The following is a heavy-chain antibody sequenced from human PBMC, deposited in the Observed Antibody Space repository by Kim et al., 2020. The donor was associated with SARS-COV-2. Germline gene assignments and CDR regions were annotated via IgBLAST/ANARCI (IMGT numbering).Heavy chain of an antibody. CDR2: IVVGSGNT. V-gene: IGHV1-58*02. D-gene: IGHD3-16*01. Sequence: SVKVSCKTSGFTFTDSAMQWVRQARGQRLEWIGWIVVGSGNTKYAQNLQERVTISRDLSTRTAYMELSSLRSEDTAVYYCAALSRFGLWGQGTLVTVSS. CDR1: GFTFTDSA. CDR3: AALSRFGL. J-gene: IGHJ5*02.